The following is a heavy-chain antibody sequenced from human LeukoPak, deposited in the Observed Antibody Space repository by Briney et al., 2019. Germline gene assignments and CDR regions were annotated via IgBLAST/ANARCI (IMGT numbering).Heavy chain of an antibody. Sequence: GGSLRLSCAASGFTFSSYSMNWVRQAPGKGLEWVSYISSSSSTIYYADSVKGRFTISRDNSKNTLYLQIYSLRAEDTAIYYCARDSETETGWYYYGMDVWGQGTTVTVSS. CDR1: GFTFSSYS. V-gene: IGHV3-48*01. CDR2: ISSSSSTI. J-gene: IGHJ6*02. CDR3: ARDSETETGWYYYGMDV. D-gene: IGHD1-1*01.